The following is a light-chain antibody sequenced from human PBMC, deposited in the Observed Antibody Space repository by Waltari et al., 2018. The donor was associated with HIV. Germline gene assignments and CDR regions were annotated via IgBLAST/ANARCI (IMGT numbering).Light chain of an antibody. Sequence: DIQLTQSPSSVSASAGDTVTITCRASQGIGNYLAWYQQRPGKAPDLLIFAAGILQSGAPARFSGSGSGTYFTLTITNLQPEDVGLYYCQKYNSAPWTFGQGTRV. CDR3: QKYNSAPWT. CDR2: AAG. CDR1: QGIGNY. V-gene: IGKV1-27*01. J-gene: IGKJ1*01.